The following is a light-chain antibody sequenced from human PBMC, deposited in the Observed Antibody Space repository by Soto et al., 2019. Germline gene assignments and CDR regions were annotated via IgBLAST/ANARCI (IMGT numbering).Light chain of an antibody. CDR1: QSIRYY. J-gene: IGKJ1*01. Sequence: DIQLTQSPPTLSASVGDKNTITCRTSQSIRYYLAWYQQMPGKAPKLLIYGASSLQSGVPSRFSGSGSGTEFTLTISSLQPDDFATYFCQHHNSYSQTFGQGTKWIS. V-gene: IGKV1-5*01. CDR2: GAS. CDR3: QHHNSYSQT.